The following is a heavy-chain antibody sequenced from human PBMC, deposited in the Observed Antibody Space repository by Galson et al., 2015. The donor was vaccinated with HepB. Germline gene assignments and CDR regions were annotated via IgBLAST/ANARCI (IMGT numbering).Heavy chain of an antibody. CDR1: GFTFNNYA. D-gene: IGHD3-16*02. CDR3: AKDLRDYVWGTYRGILDY. Sequence: LRLSCAASGFTFNNYAMSWVRQAPGRGLEWVSAISGSGGSTFYADSVKGRFTISRDNLKNTLDLQMSNLRAEDTAVYYCAKDLRDYVWGTYRGILDYWGQGTLVTVSS. CDR2: ISGSGGST. V-gene: IGHV3-23*01. J-gene: IGHJ4*02.